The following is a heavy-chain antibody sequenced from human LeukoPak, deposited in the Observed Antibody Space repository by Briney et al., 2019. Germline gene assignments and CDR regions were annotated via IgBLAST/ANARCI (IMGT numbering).Heavy chain of an antibody. CDR1: GFTFSSYA. CDR2: ISWDGGST. V-gene: IGHV3-43D*04. CDR3: AKVGREWEPYYYMDV. Sequence: AGGSLRLSCAASGFTFSSYAMHWVRQAPGKGLEWVSLISWDGGSTYYADSVKGRFTISRDNSKNSLYLQMNSLRAEDTALYYCAKVGREWEPYYYMDVWGKGTTVTVSS. D-gene: IGHD1-26*01. J-gene: IGHJ6*03.